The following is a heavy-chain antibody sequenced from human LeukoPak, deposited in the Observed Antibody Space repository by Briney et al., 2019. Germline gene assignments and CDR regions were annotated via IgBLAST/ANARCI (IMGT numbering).Heavy chain of an antibody. V-gene: IGHV1-46*01. D-gene: IGHD2-21*02. CDR3: ARDACGGDCPSYYFDY. Sequence: ASVKVSCKASGYTFTSYYVHWVRQAPGQGLEWMGIINPSGGSTSYAQKFQGRVTMTRDTSTSTVYMELSSLRSEDTAVYYCARDACGGDCPSYYFDYWGQGTLVTVSS. CDR2: INPSGGST. CDR1: GYTFTSYY. J-gene: IGHJ4*02.